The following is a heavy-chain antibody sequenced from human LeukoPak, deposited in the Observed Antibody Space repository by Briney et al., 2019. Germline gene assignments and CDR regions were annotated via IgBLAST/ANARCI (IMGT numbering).Heavy chain of an antibody. CDR3: ARVGYCSSTSCYDWFDP. Sequence: GASVKVSCKVSGYTLTELSMHWVRQAPGQGLEWMGIINPSGGSTSYAQKFQGRVTMTRDTSTSTVYMELSSLRSEDTAVYYCARVGYCSSTSCYDWFDPWGQGTLVTVSS. J-gene: IGHJ5*02. CDR1: GYTLTELS. D-gene: IGHD2-2*01. CDR2: INPSGGST. V-gene: IGHV1-46*01.